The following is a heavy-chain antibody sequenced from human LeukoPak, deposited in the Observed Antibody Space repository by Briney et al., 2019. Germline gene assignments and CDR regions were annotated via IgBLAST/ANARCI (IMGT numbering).Heavy chain of an antibody. CDR2: INANSGTT. CDR1: GFTFSSYA. D-gene: IGHD6-19*01. Sequence: GGSLRLSCAASGFTFSSYAMSWVRQAAGKGLEWVSTINANSGTTSYAASVRGRFTISRDNSKNTLYLQLNTLRADDTATYYCAKPISGGLAVTADWFHPRGQGTLVVVSS. CDR3: AKPISGGLAVTADWFHP. J-gene: IGHJ5*01. V-gene: IGHV3-23*01.